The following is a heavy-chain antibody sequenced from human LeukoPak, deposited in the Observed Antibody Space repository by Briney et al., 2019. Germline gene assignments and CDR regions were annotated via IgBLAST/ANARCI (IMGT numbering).Heavy chain of an antibody. CDR1: GYTFTSYD. Sequence: ASVKVSCKAAGYTFTSYDINWVRQATGQGLEWMGWMNPNSGNTGYAQKFQGRVTMTRNTSISTAYMELSSLRSEDTAVYYCARRIRGVIQYYFDYWGQGTLVTVSS. J-gene: IGHJ4*02. CDR2: MNPNSGNT. D-gene: IGHD3-10*01. V-gene: IGHV1-8*01. CDR3: ARRIRGVIQYYFDY.